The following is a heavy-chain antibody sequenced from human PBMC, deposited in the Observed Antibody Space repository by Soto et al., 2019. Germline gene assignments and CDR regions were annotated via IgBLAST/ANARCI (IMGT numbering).Heavy chain of an antibody. CDR3: AKELVVVAASYYYGMDV. Sequence: GGSLRLSCAASGFTFSSYSMNWVRQAPGKGLEWVSSISSSSSYIYYADSVKGRFTISRDNSKNTLYLQMNSLRAEDTAVYYCAKELVVVAASYYYGMDVWGQGTTVTVSS. CDR2: ISSSSSYI. CDR1: GFTFSSYS. J-gene: IGHJ6*02. D-gene: IGHD2-15*01. V-gene: IGHV3-21*04.